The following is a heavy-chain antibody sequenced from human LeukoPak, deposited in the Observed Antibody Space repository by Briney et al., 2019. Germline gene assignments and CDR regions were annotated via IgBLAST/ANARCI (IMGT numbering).Heavy chain of an antibody. V-gene: IGHV1-69*01. CDR1: GGTFSSYA. CDR2: IIPIFGTA. J-gene: IGHJ6*03. D-gene: IGHD2-15*01. CDR3: ARDIVGVVADRLSYEGYMDV. Sequence: SVKVSCKASGGTFSSYAISWARQAPGQGLEWMGGIIPIFGTANYAQKFQGRVTITADESTSTAYMELSSLRSEDTAVYYCARDIVGVVADRLSYEGYMDVWGEGTTVTVSS.